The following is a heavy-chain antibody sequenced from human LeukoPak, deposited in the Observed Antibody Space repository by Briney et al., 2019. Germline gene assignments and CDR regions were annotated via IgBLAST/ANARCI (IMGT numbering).Heavy chain of an antibody. Sequence: ASVKVSCKASGYTFTGYYMHWVQQAPGQGLEWMGWINPNSGGTNYAQKFQGRVTMTRDTSISTAYMELSRLRSDDTAVYYCARGSFWSGYTWDYYGMDVWGQGTTVTVSS. CDR3: ARGSFWSGYTWDYYGMDV. D-gene: IGHD3-3*01. CDR1: GYTFTGYY. CDR2: INPNSGGT. J-gene: IGHJ6*02. V-gene: IGHV1-2*02.